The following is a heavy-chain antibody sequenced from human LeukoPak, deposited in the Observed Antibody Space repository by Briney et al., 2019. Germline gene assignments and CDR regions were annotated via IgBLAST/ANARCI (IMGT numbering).Heavy chain of an antibody. Sequence: GGSLRLSCAASRFTFSTYWMHWVRQAPGKGLVWVSRINSDGSSTDYADSVKGRFTISRDNAKNTLYLQMNSLRAEDTAVYYCAKDTGYSGYDFDYWGQGTLVTVSS. J-gene: IGHJ4*02. D-gene: IGHD5-12*01. CDR2: INSDGSST. CDR3: AKDTGYSGYDFDY. CDR1: RFTFSTYW. V-gene: IGHV3-74*01.